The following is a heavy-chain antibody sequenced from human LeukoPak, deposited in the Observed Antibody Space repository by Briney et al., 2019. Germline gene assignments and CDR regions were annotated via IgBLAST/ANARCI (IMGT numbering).Heavy chain of an antibody. J-gene: IGHJ4*02. Sequence: GGSLRLSCAASGFTFNNYWMSWVRQAPGKGLEWVANIKHDEIEKYYVDSVKGRFTISRDNAKNSLFLQMNSLRAEDTAVYYCAKLPGQWLAERALYYFDYWGQGTLVTVSS. CDR2: IKHDEIEK. CDR3: AKLPGQWLAERALYYFDY. V-gene: IGHV3-7*03. D-gene: IGHD6-19*01. CDR1: GFTFNNYW.